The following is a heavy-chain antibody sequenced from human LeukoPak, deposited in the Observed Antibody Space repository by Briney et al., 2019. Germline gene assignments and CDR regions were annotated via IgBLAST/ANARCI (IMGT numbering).Heavy chain of an antibody. Sequence: GGSLRLSCAASGFTFSSYGMHWVRQAPGKGLEWVAFIRSDGGNKYYADSVKGRFTISRDISKNTLYLQMNSLRAEDTAVYYCAKRQYSSGSPTFDPWGQGTLVTVSS. D-gene: IGHD3-10*01. CDR1: GFTFSSYG. J-gene: IGHJ5*02. CDR2: IRSDGGNK. CDR3: AKRQYSSGSPTFDP. V-gene: IGHV3-30*02.